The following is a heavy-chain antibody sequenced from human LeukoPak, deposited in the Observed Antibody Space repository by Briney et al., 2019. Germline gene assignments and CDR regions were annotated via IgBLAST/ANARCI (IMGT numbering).Heavy chain of an antibody. CDR2: ITRSSTST. Sequence: KTGGSLRLSCAASGFTFSSYSMNWVRQAPGKGLEWVSSITRSSTSTYYTDSVRGRFTFSRDNAKNSLYLQMNSLRAEDTAVYYCARDNWNDAPGGFDPWGQGILVTVSS. J-gene: IGHJ5*02. D-gene: IGHD1-20*01. CDR1: GFTFSSYS. CDR3: ARDNWNDAPGGFDP. V-gene: IGHV3-21*01.